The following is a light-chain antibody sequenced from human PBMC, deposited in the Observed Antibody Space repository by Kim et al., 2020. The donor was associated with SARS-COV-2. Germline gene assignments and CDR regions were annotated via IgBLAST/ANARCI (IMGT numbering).Light chain of an antibody. CDR1: QSVSSN. V-gene: IGKV3-15*01. CDR2: GAS. CDR3: QHYKNWPLT. Sequence: EIVMTQSPATLSVSPGERATLSCRASQSVSSNLAWYQEKPGQAPRLLIYGASTRATGIPARFSGSGSGTEFTLTISSLQSEDFAVYYCQHYKNWPLTFGGGTKVDIK. J-gene: IGKJ4*01.